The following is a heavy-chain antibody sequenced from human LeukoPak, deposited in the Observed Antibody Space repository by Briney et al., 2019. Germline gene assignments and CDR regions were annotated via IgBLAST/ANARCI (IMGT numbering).Heavy chain of an antibody. V-gene: IGHV1-18*01. CDR1: GYTFTSYG. Sequence: ASVKVSCKASGYTFTSYGISWVRQAPGQGLEWMGWISAYNGNTNYAQKLQGRVTMTIDTSTSTAYMELRSLRSDDTAVYYCARDRIAAAGGPGGHFDYWGQGTLVTVSS. J-gene: IGHJ4*02. CDR3: ARDRIAAAGGPGGHFDY. D-gene: IGHD6-13*01. CDR2: ISAYNGNT.